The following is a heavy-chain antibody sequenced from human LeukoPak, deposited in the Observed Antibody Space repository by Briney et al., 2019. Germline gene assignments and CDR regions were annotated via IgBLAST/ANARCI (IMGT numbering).Heavy chain of an antibody. Sequence: GGSLRLSCAASGFTFGSYAMHWVRQAPGKGLGWVADISYDGSGKYYADSVKGRFIISRDNSKNTLYLQMNSLRAEDTAVYYCAKDQCSSTSCYEGRFDYWGQGTLVTVSS. CDR1: GFTFGSYA. D-gene: IGHD2-2*01. V-gene: IGHV3-30*18. J-gene: IGHJ4*02. CDR2: ISYDGSGK. CDR3: AKDQCSSTSCYEGRFDY.